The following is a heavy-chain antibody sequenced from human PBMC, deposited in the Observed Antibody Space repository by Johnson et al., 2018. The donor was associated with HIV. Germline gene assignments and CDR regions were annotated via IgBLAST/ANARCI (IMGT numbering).Heavy chain of an antibody. V-gene: IGHV3-30*02. J-gene: IGHJ3*02. Sequence: GGGVVQPGGSLRLSCAASGFTFSSYGMHWVRQAPGKGLEWVAFIRYDGSNKYYADSVKGRFTISRDNSKNTLYLQMNSLRAEDTAVYYCVKGSRDLGGAFDIWGQGTMVTVSS. CDR2: IRYDGSNK. CDR3: VKGSRDLGGAFDI. CDR1: GFTFSSYG.